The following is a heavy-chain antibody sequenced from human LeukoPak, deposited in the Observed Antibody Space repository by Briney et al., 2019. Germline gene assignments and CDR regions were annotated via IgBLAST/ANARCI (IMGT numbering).Heavy chain of an antibody. CDR1: GFTFSNYP. CDR3: ARARVVDRRGYFDY. CDR2: IGGSDDT. J-gene: IGHJ4*02. V-gene: IGHV3-23*01. D-gene: IGHD2-15*01. Sequence: GDSLRLSCVAYGFTFSNYPMTWVRQFPGKGLQWVSTIGGSDDTYYADSVKGRFTISRDTSKNTLYLQMHSLGAEDTAVYYCARARVVDRRGYFDYWGQGTLVTASS.